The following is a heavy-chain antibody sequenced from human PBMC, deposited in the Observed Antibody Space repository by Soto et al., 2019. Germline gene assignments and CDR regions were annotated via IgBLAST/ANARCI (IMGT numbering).Heavy chain of an antibody. J-gene: IGHJ5*02. D-gene: IGHD4-17*01. Sequence: QVQLVQYGAEVKKPGASVKVSCKASGYTFTSYDINWVRQATGQGLEYLGWMNPNSGNTGYVQKFQGRVTMTRDTSISTAYMELSSLRSEDTAVYFCARGVKYGAYSRWFDPWGQGTLGIVSS. CDR1: GYTFTSYD. CDR3: ARGVKYGAYSRWFDP. CDR2: MNPNSGNT. V-gene: IGHV1-8*01.